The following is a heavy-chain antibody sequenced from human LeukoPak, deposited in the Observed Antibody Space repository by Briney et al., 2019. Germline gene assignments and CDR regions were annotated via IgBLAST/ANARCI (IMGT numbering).Heavy chain of an antibody. CDR1: GGTFSSYA. CDR2: IIPIFGTA. D-gene: IGHD3-22*01. CDR3: ARDAFFYDSSGYYFY. J-gene: IGHJ4*02. Sequence: SVKVSCKASGGTFSSYAISWVRQAPGQGLEWMGGIIPIFGTANYAQKFQGRVTITADKSTSTAYMELSSLRSEDTAVYYCARDAFFYDSSGYYFYWGQGTLVTVSS. V-gene: IGHV1-69*06.